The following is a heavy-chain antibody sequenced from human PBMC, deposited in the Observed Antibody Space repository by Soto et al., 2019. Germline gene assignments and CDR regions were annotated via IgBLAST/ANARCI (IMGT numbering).Heavy chain of an antibody. J-gene: IGHJ4*02. V-gene: IGHV4-59*01. Sequence: SETLSLTCTVSGGSISSYYWSWIRQPPGKGLEWIGYIYYSGSTNYNPSLKSRVTISVDTSKNQFSLKLSSVTAADTAVYYCARLEVREVVTYWGQGTLVTVSS. D-gene: IGHD2-21*02. CDR3: ARLEVREVVTY. CDR1: GGSISSYY. CDR2: IYYSGST.